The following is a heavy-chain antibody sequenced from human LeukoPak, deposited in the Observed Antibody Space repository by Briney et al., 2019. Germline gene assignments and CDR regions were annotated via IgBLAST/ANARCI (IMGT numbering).Heavy chain of an antibody. CDR1: GCTFGDYS. V-gene: IGHV3-49*03. Sequence: GGSLRLSCTTSGCTFGDYSMSWFRQAPGRGLEWVGFIRSKGYGGTAEYPASVKGRFTISRDDSNSIAYLQMDSLKTEETAVYYCTREIRYFDWFQADYWGQGTLVTVSS. CDR2: IRSKGYGGTA. CDR3: TREIRYFDWFQADY. J-gene: IGHJ4*02. D-gene: IGHD3-9*01.